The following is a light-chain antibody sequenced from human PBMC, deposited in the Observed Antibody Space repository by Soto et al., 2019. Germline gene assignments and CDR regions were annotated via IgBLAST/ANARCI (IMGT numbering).Light chain of an antibody. CDR3: QQYDKWPLN. CDR1: HSVDSK. Sequence: EIVMTQSPGTLSVSTGQGATISRSASHSVDSKLAWYEQKPGQAPRLLIFGASTRPTGIPDRFSGSGSGTEFTLTISSLQSEDFAVYYCQQYDKWPLNFGGGTKV. V-gene: IGKV3D-15*01. CDR2: GAS. J-gene: IGKJ4*01.